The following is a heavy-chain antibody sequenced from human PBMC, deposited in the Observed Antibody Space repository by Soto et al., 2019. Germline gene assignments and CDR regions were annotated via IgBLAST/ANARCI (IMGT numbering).Heavy chain of an antibody. Sequence: KTGGSLRLSCAASGFTFSSYSMNWVRQAPGKGLEWVSSISSSSSYIYYADSVKGRFTISRDNAKNSLYLQMNSLRAEDTAVYYCARWDTGKQLVSPKSYGMDVWGQGTTVTVSS. CDR2: ISSSSSYI. J-gene: IGHJ6*02. CDR3: ARWDTGKQLVSPKSYGMDV. D-gene: IGHD6-13*01. CDR1: GFTFSSYS. V-gene: IGHV3-21*01.